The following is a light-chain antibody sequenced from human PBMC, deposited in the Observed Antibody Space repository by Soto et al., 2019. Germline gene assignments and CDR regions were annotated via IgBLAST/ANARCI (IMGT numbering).Light chain of an antibody. CDR1: SSDVGGYNY. CDR3: CSYAGSYTPNWV. CDR2: DVS. Sequence: QSALTQPRSVSGSPGQSVTFSCTGTSSDVGGYNYVSWYQQHPGKAPKLMIYDVSKRPSGVPDRFSGSKSGNTASLTISGLQAEDEADYYCCSYAGSYTPNWVFGGGTKLTVL. V-gene: IGLV2-11*01. J-gene: IGLJ3*02.